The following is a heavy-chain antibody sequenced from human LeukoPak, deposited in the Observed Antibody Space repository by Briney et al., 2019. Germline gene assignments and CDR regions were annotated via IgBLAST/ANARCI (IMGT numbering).Heavy chain of an antibody. V-gene: IGHV1-18*01. CDR3: VIRRSYDFWSGYYDNYFDY. CDR1: GYTFTSYG. Sequence: ASVKVSCKASGYTFTSYGISWVRQAPGQGLEWMGWISAYNGNTNYAQKLQGRVTMTTDTSTRTAYMELRSLRSDDTAVYYCVIRRSYDFWSGYYDNYFDYWGQGTLVTVSS. D-gene: IGHD3-3*01. CDR2: ISAYNGNT. J-gene: IGHJ4*02.